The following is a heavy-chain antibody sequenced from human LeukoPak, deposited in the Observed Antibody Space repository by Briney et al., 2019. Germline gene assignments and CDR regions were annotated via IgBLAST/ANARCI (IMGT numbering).Heavy chain of an antibody. D-gene: IGHD2-15*01. J-gene: IGHJ4*02. Sequence: PGGSLRLSCAASGFTFDDYGMSWVRQAPGKGLEWVSAMSSSDDGRYYAASVRGRFTISRDTSRSTLYLQMNSLRAEDAAVYYCAKAPVTSCRGAFCYPFDYWGQGTLATVSS. CDR2: MSSSDDGR. V-gene: IGHV3-23*01. CDR3: AKAPVTSCRGAFCYPFDY. CDR1: GFTFDDYG.